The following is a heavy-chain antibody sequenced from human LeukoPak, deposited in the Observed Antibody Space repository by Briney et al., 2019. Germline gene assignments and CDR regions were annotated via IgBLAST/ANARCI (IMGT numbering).Heavy chain of an antibody. CDR1: GYTFTSYD. V-gene: IGHV1-8*03. CDR3: ARGRLRYFDWFPFDP. D-gene: IGHD3-9*01. CDR2: MNPNSGNT. Sequence: ASVKVSCKASGYTFTSYDINWVRQATGQGLEWVGWMNPNSGNTGYAQKFQGRVTITRNTSISTAYMELSSLRSEDTAVYYCARGRLRYFDWFPFDPWGQGTLVTVSS. J-gene: IGHJ5*02.